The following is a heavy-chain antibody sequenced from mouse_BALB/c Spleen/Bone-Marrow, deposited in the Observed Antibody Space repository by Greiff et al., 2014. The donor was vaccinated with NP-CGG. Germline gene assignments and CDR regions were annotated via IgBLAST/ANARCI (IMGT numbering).Heavy chain of an antibody. D-gene: IGHD1-1*01. Sequence: EVKVEESGPELVKPGASVKISCKASGYSFTGYFMNWVMQSHGKSLEWIGRINPYNGDTFYNQKFKGKATLTVDKSSSTAHMELRNLASEDAAVYYCARSGYYGSSYFDYWGQGTTLTVSS. J-gene: IGHJ2*01. CDR1: GYSFTGYF. CDR2: INPYNGDT. CDR3: ARSGYYGSSYFDY. V-gene: IGHV1-20*02.